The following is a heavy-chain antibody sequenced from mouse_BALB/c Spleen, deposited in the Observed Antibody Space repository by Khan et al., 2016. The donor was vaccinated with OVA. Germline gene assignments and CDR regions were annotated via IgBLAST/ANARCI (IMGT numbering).Heavy chain of an antibody. D-gene: IGHD1-2*01. CDR2: ISPGSGDT. Sequence: QVQLQQSGAELARPGASVKLSCKASGYTFTDYYINWVKQRTGQGLEWIGEISPGSGDTYYNEKFKGKATLTADNSSSTVYMQLSSLTAEASAVYFCARRNYFGYTFAYWGQRTLVTVSA. J-gene: IGHJ3*01. CDR3: ARRNYFGYTFAY. V-gene: IGHV1-77*01. CDR1: GYTFTDYY.